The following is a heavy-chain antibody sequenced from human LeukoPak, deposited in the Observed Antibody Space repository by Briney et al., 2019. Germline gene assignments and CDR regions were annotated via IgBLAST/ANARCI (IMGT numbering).Heavy chain of an antibody. J-gene: IGHJ4*02. D-gene: IGHD4-17*01. CDR2: ISWNSGSI. Sequence: PGGSLRLSCAASGFTFDDYAMHWVRQAPGKGLEWVSGISWNSGSIGYADSVKGRFTISRDNAKNSLYLQMNSLRAEDTALYYCAKGILTTVTRVEIDYWGQGTLVTVSS. CDR3: AKGILTTVTRVEIDY. V-gene: IGHV3-9*01. CDR1: GFTFDDYA.